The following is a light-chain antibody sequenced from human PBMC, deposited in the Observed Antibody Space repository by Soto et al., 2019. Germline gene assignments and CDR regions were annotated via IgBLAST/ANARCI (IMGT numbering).Light chain of an antibody. CDR3: QQYNSYPVT. Sequence: DIQMTQSPSTLSASVGDRVTITCRASQSISSWLAWYQQKPGKAPNLLIYKASSLESGVPSRFSGSGSGTEFTLTISSLQPDDFAAYYCQQYNSYPVTFGQGTTVEI. J-gene: IGKJ1*01. V-gene: IGKV1-5*03. CDR2: KAS. CDR1: QSISSW.